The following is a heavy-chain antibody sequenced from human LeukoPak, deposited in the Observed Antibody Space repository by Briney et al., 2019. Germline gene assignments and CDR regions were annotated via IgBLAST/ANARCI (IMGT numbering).Heavy chain of an antibody. Sequence: SETMSLTCTVSGGSISSYNWSWIRQPPGKGLEWIGYMYYSGSTNYNPSLKSRVTISEDTFKNQFSLKLRSVTTADTAVYYCARVLPYGEYLFGAFDIWGQGTMVTVSS. D-gene: IGHD2-2*01. V-gene: IGHV4-59*01. CDR1: GGSISSYN. CDR2: MYYSGST. J-gene: IGHJ3*02. CDR3: ARVLPYGEYLFGAFDI.